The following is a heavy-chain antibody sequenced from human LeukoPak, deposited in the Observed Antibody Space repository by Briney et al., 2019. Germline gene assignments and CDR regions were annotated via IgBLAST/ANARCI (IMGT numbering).Heavy chain of an antibody. CDR3: ASPPPYDIVVVPAAMGYYGMDV. J-gene: IGHJ6*02. Sequence: GGSLRLSCAASGFTVSSNYMSWVRQAPGKGLEWVSVIYSGGSTYYADSVKGRFTISRDNSKNTLYLQMNSLRAEDTAVYYCASPPPYDIVVVPAAMGYYGMDVWGQGTTVTVSS. V-gene: IGHV3-53*01. CDR2: IYSGGST. CDR1: GFTVSSNY. D-gene: IGHD2-2*01.